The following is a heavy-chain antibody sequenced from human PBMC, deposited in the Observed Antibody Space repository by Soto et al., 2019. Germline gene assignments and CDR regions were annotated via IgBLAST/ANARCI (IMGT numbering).Heavy chain of an antibody. CDR3: AKATTNGGWFNPFDS. CDR2: LSGSGTST. CDR1: GFSFVNYA. V-gene: IGHV3-23*01. J-gene: IGHJ4*02. Sequence: HPGGSLRLSCAASGFSFVNYAMNWVRQAPGKGLEWVSGLSGSGTSTYYADSVKGRFTISRDNSRDTLFLQMNSLTADDTAVYYCAKATTNGGWFNPFDSWGQGALVTVPS. D-gene: IGHD6-19*01.